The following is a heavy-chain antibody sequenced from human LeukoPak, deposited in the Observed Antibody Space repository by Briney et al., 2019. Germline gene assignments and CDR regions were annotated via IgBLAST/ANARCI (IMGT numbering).Heavy chain of an antibody. D-gene: IGHD3-22*01. CDR2: LDPEDGET. CDR3: AITRPYYYDSSGYYCDY. Sequence: ASVKVSCKVSGYTLTELSMHWVRQAPGKGLEWMGGLDPEDGETIYAQKFQGRVTMTEDTSTDTAYMELSSLRSEDTAVYYCAITRPYYYDSSGYYCDYWGQGTLVTVSS. CDR1: GYTLTELS. J-gene: IGHJ4*02. V-gene: IGHV1-24*01.